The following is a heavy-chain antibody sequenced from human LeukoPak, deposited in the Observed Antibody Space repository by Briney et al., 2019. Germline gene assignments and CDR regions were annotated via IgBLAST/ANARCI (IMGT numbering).Heavy chain of an antibody. CDR2: ISAYNGNT. D-gene: IGHD3-16*01. Sequence: GASVKVSCKASGYTFTSYGISWVRQAPGQGLEWMGWISAYNGNTNYAQKLQGRVTMTTDTSTSTAYMELRSLRSDDTAVYYCARVLMITFGGATYYFDYWGQGTLVTVSS. V-gene: IGHV1-18*01. CDR3: ARVLMITFGGATYYFDY. J-gene: IGHJ4*02. CDR1: GYTFTSYG.